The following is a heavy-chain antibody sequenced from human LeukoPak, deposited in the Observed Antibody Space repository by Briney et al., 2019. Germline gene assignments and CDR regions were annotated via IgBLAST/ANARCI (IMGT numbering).Heavy chain of an antibody. D-gene: IGHD6-19*01. CDR1: GYTFTGYY. Sequence: ASVKVSCKASGYTFTGYYMHWVRQAPGQGLEWMGRIIPILGIANYAQKFQGRVTITADKSTSTAYMELSSLRSEDTAVYYCARAYSSGWRGDFDYWGQGTLVTVSS. J-gene: IGHJ4*02. V-gene: IGHV1-69*04. CDR3: ARAYSSGWRGDFDY. CDR2: IIPILGIA.